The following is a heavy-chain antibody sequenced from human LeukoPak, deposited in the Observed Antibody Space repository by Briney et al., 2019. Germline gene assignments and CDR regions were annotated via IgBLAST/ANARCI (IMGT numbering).Heavy chain of an antibody. V-gene: IGHV1-18*01. CDR3: ARDESGSYTHY. D-gene: IGHD1-26*01. J-gene: IGHJ4*02. CDR2: ISAYDGNT. Sequence: ASVKVSCKASGYTFTSYGISWVRQAPGQGLEWMGWISAYDGNTNYAQKFQGRVTVTTDTSTSTAHMELRSLRSDDTAVYYCARDESGSYTHYWGQGTLVTVSS. CDR1: GYTFTSYG.